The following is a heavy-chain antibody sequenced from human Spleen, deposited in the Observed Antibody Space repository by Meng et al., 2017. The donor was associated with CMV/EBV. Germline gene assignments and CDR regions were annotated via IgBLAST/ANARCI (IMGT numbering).Heavy chain of an antibody. CDR3: ARGKDFYYYYGMDV. D-gene: IGHD3-3*01. CDR2: ISSSSSTI. V-gene: IGHV3-48*04. J-gene: IGHJ6*02. CDR1: GFTFSSYS. Sequence: SCAASGFTFSSYSMNWVRQAPGKGLEWVSYISSSSSTIYYADSVKGRFTISRDNAKNSLYLQMNSLRAEDTAVYYCARGKDFYYYYGMDVWGQGTTVTVSS.